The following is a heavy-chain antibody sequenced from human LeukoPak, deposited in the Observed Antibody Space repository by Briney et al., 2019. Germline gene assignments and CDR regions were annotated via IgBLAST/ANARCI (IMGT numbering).Heavy chain of an antibody. J-gene: IGHJ6*02. Sequence: PRGSLRLSCAASGFTLSSYWMTWVRQAPGKGLEWIGEINHSGSTNYNPSLKSRVTISVDTSKNQFSLKLSSLTAADTAVYYCARVVCSGGACSPLVPHYYYRMDVWGQGTTVTVSS. CDR3: ARVVCSGGACSPLVPHYYYRMDV. CDR1: GFTLSSYW. D-gene: IGHD2-15*01. CDR2: INHSGST. V-gene: IGHV4-34*01.